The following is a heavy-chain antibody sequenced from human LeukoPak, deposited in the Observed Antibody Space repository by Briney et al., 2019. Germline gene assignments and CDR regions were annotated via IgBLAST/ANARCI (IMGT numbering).Heavy chain of an antibody. V-gene: IGHV1-69*13. CDR2: IIPIFGTA. CDR1: GGTFSSYA. Sequence: SVKVSCKASGGTFSSYAISWVRQAPGQGLEWMGGIIPIFGTANYAQKFQGRVTITADESTSTAYMELSSLRSEDTAVYYCARGWEGYNWFDPWGQGTLVTVSS. J-gene: IGHJ5*02. CDR3: ARGWEGYNWFDP. D-gene: IGHD1-26*01.